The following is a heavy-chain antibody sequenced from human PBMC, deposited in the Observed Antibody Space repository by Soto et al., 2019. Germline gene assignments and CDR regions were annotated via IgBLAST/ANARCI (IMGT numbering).Heavy chain of an antibody. CDR3: ASPVSGWQYFDY. Sequence: GGSLRLSCAASGFTFSSYWMHWVRQAPGKGLVWVSRINSDGSSTSYADSVKGRFTISRDNAKNTLYLQMNSLRAEDTAVYYCASPVSGWQYFDYWGQGTLVTVSS. V-gene: IGHV3-74*01. CDR2: INSDGSST. CDR1: GFTFSSYW. D-gene: IGHD6-19*01. J-gene: IGHJ4*02.